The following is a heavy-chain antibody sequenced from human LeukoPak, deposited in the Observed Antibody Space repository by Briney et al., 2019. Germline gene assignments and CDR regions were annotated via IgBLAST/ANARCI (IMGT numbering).Heavy chain of an antibody. V-gene: IGHV3-7*03. D-gene: IGHD3-3*01. CDR3: ARDQTGYDFWSGYFDY. CDR1: GFTFSSYA. CDR2: IKQDGSEK. J-gene: IGHJ4*02. Sequence: PGGSLRLSCAASGFTFSSYAMSWVRQAPGKGLEWVANIKQDGSEKYYVDSVKGRFTISRDNAKNSLYLQMNSLRAEDTAVYYCARDQTGYDFWSGYFDYWGQGTLVTVSS.